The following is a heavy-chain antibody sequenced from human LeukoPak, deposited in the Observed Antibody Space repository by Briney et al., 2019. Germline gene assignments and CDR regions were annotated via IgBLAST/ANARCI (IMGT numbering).Heavy chain of an antibody. CDR3: AKVHDYVWGSYRYQFDY. V-gene: IGHV3-23*01. D-gene: IGHD3-16*02. Sequence: GGSLRLSCAASGFTFSSYAMSWVRQAPGKGLEWVSAISGSGGSTYYADSVKGRFTISRDNSKNTLYLQMNSLRAEDTAVYYCAKVHDYVWGSYRYQFDYWGQGTLVTVSS. CDR2: ISGSGGST. CDR1: GFTFSSYA. J-gene: IGHJ4*02.